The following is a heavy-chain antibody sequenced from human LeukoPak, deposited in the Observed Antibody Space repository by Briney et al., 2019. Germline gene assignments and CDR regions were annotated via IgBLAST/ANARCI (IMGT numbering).Heavy chain of an antibody. V-gene: IGHV1-46*01. CDR1: GYTSTSYY. CDR3: ARDYERCSGGSCYLQPYYYYMDV. Sequence: ASVKVSCKASGYTSTSYYMHWVRQAPGQGLEWMGIINPSGGSTSYAQKFQGRVTMTRDMSTSSVYMELSSLRSEDTAVYYCARDYERCSGGSCYLQPYYYYMDVWGKGTTVTVSS. J-gene: IGHJ6*03. D-gene: IGHD2-15*01. CDR2: INPSGGST.